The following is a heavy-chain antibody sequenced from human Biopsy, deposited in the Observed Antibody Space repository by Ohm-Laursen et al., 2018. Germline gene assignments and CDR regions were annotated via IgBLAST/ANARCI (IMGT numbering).Heavy chain of an antibody. V-gene: IGHV4-59*01. J-gene: IGHJ4*02. D-gene: IGHD3-16*01. CDR1: RDSISNYY. CDR3: ARDSRGGHLNTTLITGKNLDS. Sequence: SDTLSLTWTVSRDSISNYYWTWIRQSPGKGLEWIGYIYYTGSTNYNPSVRSRVTLSVDTSKNQFSLKLNSVTAADTAVYFCARDSRGGHLNTTLITGKNLDSWGQGILVTVSS. CDR2: IYYTGST.